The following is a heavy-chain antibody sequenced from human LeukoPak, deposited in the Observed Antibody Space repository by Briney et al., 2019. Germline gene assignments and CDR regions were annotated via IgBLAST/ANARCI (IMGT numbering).Heavy chain of an antibody. D-gene: IGHD2-2*01. V-gene: IGHV3-7*01. Sequence: GGSLRLSCAASGFTFSSYWMSWIRQAPGKGLEWVANIKQDGSEKYYVDSVKGRFTISRDNAKNSLYLQMNSLRAEDTAVYYCARAAVPAAMIYYYYGMDVWGQGTTVTVSS. CDR3: ARAAVPAAMIYYYYGMDV. J-gene: IGHJ6*02. CDR1: GFTFSSYW. CDR2: IKQDGSEK.